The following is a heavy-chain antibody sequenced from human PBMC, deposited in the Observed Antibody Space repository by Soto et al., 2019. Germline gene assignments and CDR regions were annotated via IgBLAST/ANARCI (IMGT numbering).Heavy chain of an antibody. CDR2: IKRDGTVT. D-gene: IGHD2-21*01. CDR1: GFTFSAFW. Sequence: EVQLVESGGGLVQPGESLRLSCAASGFTFSAFWMTWLRQAPGKGLEWVANIKRDGTVTHYGDSVEGRCTLSRDNAQNSLLLQLNSLRPEDTAMFYCAGDLSSPGEFFYDACDVWGQGTFVTVSS. V-gene: IGHV3-7*04. CDR3: AGDLSSPGEFFYDACDV. J-gene: IGHJ3*01.